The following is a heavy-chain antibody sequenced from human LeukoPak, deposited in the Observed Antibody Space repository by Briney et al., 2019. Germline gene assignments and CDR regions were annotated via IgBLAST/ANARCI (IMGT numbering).Heavy chain of an antibody. CDR2: INHSGSS. V-gene: IGHV4-34*01. D-gene: IGHD3-22*01. Sequence: SETLSLTCAVYGGSFSGYYWSWIRQPPGKGLEWIGEINHSGSSNYNPSLKSRVTISVDTSKNQFSLKLSSVTAADTAVYYCARGYFYDSSGYYTINWFDPWGQGTLVTVSS. CDR1: GGSFSGYY. J-gene: IGHJ5*02. CDR3: ARGYFYDSSGYYTINWFDP.